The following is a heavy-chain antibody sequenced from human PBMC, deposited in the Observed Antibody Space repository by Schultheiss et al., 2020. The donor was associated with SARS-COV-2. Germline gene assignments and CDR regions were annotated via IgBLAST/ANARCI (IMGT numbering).Heavy chain of an antibody. CDR1: GYSISSGYY. CDR2: INHSGST. D-gene: IGHD3-3*01. Sequence: SQTLSLTCAVSGYSISSGYYWSWIRQPPGKGLEWIGEINHSGSTNYNPSLKSRVTISVDTSKNQFSLKLRSVTAADTAVYYCARSYGFWSGYSEPFFDYWGQGTLVTVSS. J-gene: IGHJ4*02. CDR3: ARSYGFWSGYSEPFFDY. V-gene: IGHV4-34*01.